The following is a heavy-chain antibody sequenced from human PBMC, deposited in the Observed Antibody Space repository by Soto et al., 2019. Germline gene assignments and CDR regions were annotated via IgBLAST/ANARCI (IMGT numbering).Heavy chain of an antibody. J-gene: IGHJ6*03. V-gene: IGHV3-30*18. CDR2: ISYDGSNK. Sequence: GGSLRLSCAASGFTFSSYGMHWVRQAPGKGLEWVAVISYDGSNKYYADSVKGRFTISRDNSKNTLYLQMNSLRAEDTAVYYCAKQAPFYYYYYMDVWGKGTTVTV. CDR3: AKQAPFYYYYYMDV. CDR1: GFTFSSYG.